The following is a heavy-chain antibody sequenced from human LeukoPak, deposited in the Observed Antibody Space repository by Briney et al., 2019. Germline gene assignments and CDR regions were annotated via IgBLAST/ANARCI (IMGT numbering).Heavy chain of an antibody. J-gene: IGHJ6*03. D-gene: IGHD5-18*01. CDR2: INPSGGDT. CDR1: GYTFTSYY. Sequence: GASVKVSCKASGYTFTSYYMHWVRQAPGQGLEWMGIINPSGGDTTYAQKFQGRVTMTRDMSTSTVYMELSSLRSEDTAVYYCARASGYNYGPYYYYMHVWGKGTTVTVSS. CDR3: ARASGYNYGPYYYYMHV. V-gene: IGHV1-46*01.